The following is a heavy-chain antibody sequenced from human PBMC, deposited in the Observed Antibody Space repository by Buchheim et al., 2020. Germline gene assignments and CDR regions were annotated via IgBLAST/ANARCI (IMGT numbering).Heavy chain of an antibody. J-gene: IGHJ6*02. CDR1: GFTFSSYE. CDR3: AKDWGTNCIAARYCYGMDV. D-gene: IGHD6-6*01. V-gene: IGHV3-23*04. Sequence: EVQLVESGGGLVQPGGSLRLSCAASGFTFSSYEMNWVRQAPGKGLEWVSAISGSGGSTYYADSVKGRFTISRDNSKNTLYLQMNSLRAEDTAVYYCAKDWGTNCIAARYCYGMDVWGQGTT. CDR2: ISGSGGST.